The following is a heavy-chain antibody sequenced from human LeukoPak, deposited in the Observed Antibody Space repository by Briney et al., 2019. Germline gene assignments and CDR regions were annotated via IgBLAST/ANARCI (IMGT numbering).Heavy chain of an antibody. CDR1: GFTLSSYG. J-gene: IGHJ3*02. CDR2: ISYDGSNK. Sequence: GGSLRLSCAASGFTLSSYGMHWVRQAPGKGLEWVAVISYDGSNKYYADSVKGRFTISRDNSNKTLYLQMNSLRAEDTAVYFCATLPVLGFGKFDVFDIWGQGTMVTVSS. D-gene: IGHD3-10*01. V-gene: IGHV3-30*03. CDR3: ATLPVLGFGKFDVFDI.